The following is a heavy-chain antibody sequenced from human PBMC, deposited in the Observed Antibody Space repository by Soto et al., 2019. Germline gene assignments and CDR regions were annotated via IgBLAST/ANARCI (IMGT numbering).Heavy chain of an antibody. V-gene: IGHV3-33*01. CDR3: ARPHDYGPVDI. CDR1: GFTFSSYG. Sequence: QVQLVESGGGVVQPGRSLRLSCAASGFTFSSYGMHWFRQAPGKGLEWVAVIWYDGSNKYYADSVKGRFPISRDNSKNTLYLQMNSLRAEDTAVYYCARPHDYGPVDIWGQGTMVTVSS. J-gene: IGHJ3*02. D-gene: IGHD4-17*01. CDR2: IWYDGSNK.